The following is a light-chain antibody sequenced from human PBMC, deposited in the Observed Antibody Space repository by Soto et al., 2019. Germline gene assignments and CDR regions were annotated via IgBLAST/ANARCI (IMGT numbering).Light chain of an antibody. CDR3: QQYGSSPPFT. Sequence: EIVLTQSPGTLSLSPGERATLSCRASQTFSSYLAWYQQKPGQAPRLLIHGASTRATGIPDRFSGSGSGTDFTLTISRLEPEDVAVYYCQQYGSSPPFTFGPGTKVDIK. CDR2: GAS. J-gene: IGKJ3*01. V-gene: IGKV3-20*01. CDR1: QTFSSY.